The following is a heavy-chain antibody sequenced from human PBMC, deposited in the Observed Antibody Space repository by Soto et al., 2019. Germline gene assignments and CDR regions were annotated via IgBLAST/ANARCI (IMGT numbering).Heavy chain of an antibody. CDR2: ARNEPNSYTT. CDR3: ARAVGAGTRTNDY. D-gene: IGHD1-1*01. J-gene: IGHJ4*02. CDR1: GFTFSGHY. V-gene: IGHV3-72*01. Sequence: EVQLVESGGGLVRPGGSLRLSCVASGFTFSGHYMDWVRQAPGKGLEWVGRARNEPNSYTTEYAASVKGRFTISRDXXKNSLYLQMKSLKTEDTAVYYCARAVGAGTRTNDYWGQGTLVTVSS.